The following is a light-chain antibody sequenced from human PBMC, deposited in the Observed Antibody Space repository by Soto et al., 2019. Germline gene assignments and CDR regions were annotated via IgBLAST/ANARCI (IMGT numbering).Light chain of an antibody. V-gene: IGLV2-23*01. CDR3: CSYAGSITLKV. CDR2: EGS. J-gene: IGLJ3*02. CDR1: SSDVGSYNL. Sequence: QSALTQPASVSGSPGQSITISCTGTSSDVGSYNLVSWYQQYPGKAPKLMIYEGSKRPSGVSNRFSGSKSGNTASLTISGLQAEDEADYYCCSYAGSITLKVFGGGTKLTVL.